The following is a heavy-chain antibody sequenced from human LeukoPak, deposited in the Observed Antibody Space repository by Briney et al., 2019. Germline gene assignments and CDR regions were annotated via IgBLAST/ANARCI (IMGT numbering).Heavy chain of an antibody. V-gene: IGHV4-34*01. D-gene: IGHD3-16*01. CDR3: TRVGGPENWFDP. Sequence: SETLSLTCAVYGGSFSGYYWSWIRQPPGKGLEWIGSIYYSGSTYYNPSLKSRVTISVDTSRNQVSLKLCSATAADTAVYYCTRVGGPENWFDPWGQGTLVTVSS. CDR2: IYYSGST. CDR1: GGSFSGYY. J-gene: IGHJ5*02.